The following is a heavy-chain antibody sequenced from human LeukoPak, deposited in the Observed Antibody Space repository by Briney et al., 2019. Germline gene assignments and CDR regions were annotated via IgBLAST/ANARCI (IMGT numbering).Heavy chain of an antibody. Sequence: PSETLSLTCAVYGGSFSGYYWSWIRQHPGKGLEWIGYIYYSGSTYYNPSLKSRVTISVDTSKNQFSLKLSSVTAADTAVYYCARLDFWSGYSTDYWGQGTLVTVSS. CDR1: GGSFSGYY. V-gene: IGHV4-31*11. D-gene: IGHD3-3*01. CDR2: IYYSGST. J-gene: IGHJ4*02. CDR3: ARLDFWSGYSTDY.